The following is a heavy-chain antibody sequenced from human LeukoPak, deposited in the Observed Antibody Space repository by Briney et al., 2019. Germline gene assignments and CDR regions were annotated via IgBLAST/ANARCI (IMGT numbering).Heavy chain of an antibody. CDR3: ARPSSIIPASNTYYYYYAMDL. CDR1: GYTFTIYY. V-gene: IGHV1-46*01. Sequence: ASVKVSCTASGYTFTIYYMHWVRQAPGQGLEWMGIINPSRVSTSYPQKFQGRVTMTRDSSTSTVYMELSSLSSEDTAVYYCARPSSIIPASNTYYYYYAMDLWGQGTTVTVSS. CDR2: INPSRVST. J-gene: IGHJ6*02. D-gene: IGHD2-2*01.